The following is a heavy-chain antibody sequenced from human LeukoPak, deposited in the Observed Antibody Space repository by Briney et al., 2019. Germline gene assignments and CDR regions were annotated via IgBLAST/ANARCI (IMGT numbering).Heavy chain of an antibody. CDR2: IYYSGST. J-gene: IGHJ6*03. CDR1: GGSISSSSYY. D-gene: IGHD2-2*01. CDR3: ARDSHRYCSSTSCPSRDYYMDV. V-gene: IGHV4-39*07. Sequence: PSETLSLTCTVSGGSISSSSYYWGWIRQPPGKGLEWIGSIYYSGSTYYNSSLKSRVTISVDTSKNQFSLKLSSVTAADTAVYYCARDSHRYCSSTSCPSRDYYMDVWGKGTTVTVS.